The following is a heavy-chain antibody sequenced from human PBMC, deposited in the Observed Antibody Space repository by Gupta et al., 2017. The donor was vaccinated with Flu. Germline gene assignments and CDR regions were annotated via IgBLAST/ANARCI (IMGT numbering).Heavy chain of an antibody. D-gene: IGHD2/OR15-2a*01. J-gene: IGHJ6*03. CDR2: IFHRGST. CDR3: ARAAISTYYMDV. V-gene: IGHV4-30-4*01. CDR1: GGPLSRGDYY. Sequence: QVQLQESGPGLVKPSQTLSLTCTVSGGPLSRGDYYWTWIRQPPGTGLEWIGYIFHRGSTYYNPSLKSRVTISVDTSKNHFSLKLTSVTAADTAVYFCARAAISTYYMDVWGKGTTVTVSS.